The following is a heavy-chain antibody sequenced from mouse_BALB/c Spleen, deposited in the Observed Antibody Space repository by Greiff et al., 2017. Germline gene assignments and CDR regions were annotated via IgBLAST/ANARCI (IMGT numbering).Heavy chain of an antibody. J-gene: IGHJ3*01. CDR3: TRVAVAEFAY. Sequence: VQLLQPGAELVRPGASVKLSCKASGYNFTSYWINWVKPSPGQGLEWIGNIYPSDSYTNYNQKFKDKATLTVDKSSRTASCQLGSPTSEDSAVYFYTRVAVAEFAYWGQGTLVTVSA. V-gene: IGHV1-69*02. CDR2: IYPSDSYT. D-gene: IGHD3-3*01. CDR1: GYNFTSYW.